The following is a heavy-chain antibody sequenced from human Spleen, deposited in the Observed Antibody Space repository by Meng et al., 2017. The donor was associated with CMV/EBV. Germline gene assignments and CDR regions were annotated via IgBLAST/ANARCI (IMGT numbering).Heavy chain of an antibody. J-gene: IGHJ4*02. D-gene: IGHD5-12*01. CDR2: GGT. CDR3: ARHFSGGFYYFDS. V-gene: IGHV4-39*01. Sequence: GGTYYNESLKSRVTISVDTSMSHFSLRLTSVTAADTAIYFCARHFSGGFYYFDSWGLGTLVTVSS.